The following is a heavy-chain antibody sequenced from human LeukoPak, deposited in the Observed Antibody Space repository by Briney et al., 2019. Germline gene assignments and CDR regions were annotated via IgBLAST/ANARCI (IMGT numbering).Heavy chain of an antibody. CDR3: AKDHSSGWDYFDY. D-gene: IGHD6-19*01. Sequence: GGSLRLSCAASGFTFSSYGMLWVRQAPGKGLEWVAVISYDGSNKYYADSVKGRFTISRDNSKNTLYLQMNSLRAEDTAVYYCAKDHSSGWDYFDYWGQGTLVTVSS. V-gene: IGHV3-30*18. CDR2: ISYDGSNK. J-gene: IGHJ4*02. CDR1: GFTFSSYG.